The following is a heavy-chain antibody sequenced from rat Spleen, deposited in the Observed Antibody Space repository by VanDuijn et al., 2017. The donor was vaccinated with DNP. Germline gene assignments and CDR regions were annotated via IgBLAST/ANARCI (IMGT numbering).Heavy chain of an antibody. CDR1: GFSLTSNG. CDR2: IWTGGST. Sequence: QVQLKESGPGLVQPSQTLSLICTVSGFSLTSNGVHWVRQPPGKGLEWVGAIWTGGSTDYNSALKSRLSISRDTSKSQVFLKINSLQAEDTAMYFCVRMDYNGPYWYFDFWGPGTKVTVSS. V-gene: IGHV2-16*01. D-gene: IGHD1-1*01. J-gene: IGHJ1*01. CDR3: VRMDYNGPYWYFDF.